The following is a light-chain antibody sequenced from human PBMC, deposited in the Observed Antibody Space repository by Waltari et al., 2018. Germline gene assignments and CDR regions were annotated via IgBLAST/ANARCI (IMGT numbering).Light chain of an antibody. Sequence: QSALTQPASVSGSPGQSITISCTGTSSDVGGSNFVPWYQQHPGKAPKLMIYDVSKRPSGVSNRFSGSKSGNTASLTISGLQAEDEADYYCSSYTSSSTLVFGGGTKLTVL. CDR1: SSDVGGSNF. CDR3: SSYTSSSTLV. CDR2: DVS. J-gene: IGLJ2*01. V-gene: IGLV2-14*01.